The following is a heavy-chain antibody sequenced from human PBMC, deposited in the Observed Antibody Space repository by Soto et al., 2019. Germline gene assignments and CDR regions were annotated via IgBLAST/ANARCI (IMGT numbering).Heavy chain of an antibody. D-gene: IGHD4-17*01. CDR3: TTDPGGIDYGDIMDV. CDR2: IKSKTDGGTT. CDR1: GFTFSNAW. V-gene: IGHV3-15*01. J-gene: IGHJ6*03. Sequence: PGGSLRLSCAASGFTFSNAWMSWVRQAPGKGLEWVGRIKSKTDGGTTDYAAPVKGRFTISRDDSKNTLYLQMNSLKTEDTAVYYCTTDPGGIDYGDIMDVWGKGTTVTAP.